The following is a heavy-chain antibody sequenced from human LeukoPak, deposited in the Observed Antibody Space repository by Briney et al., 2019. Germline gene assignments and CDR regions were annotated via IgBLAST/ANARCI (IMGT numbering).Heavy chain of an antibody. Sequence: ASVKVSCKASAYTFNSNAISWMRQAPEQGLEWMGWISVYNGNTNYAQKFHGRVTMTTETSTNIVYMELRSLTFDDTAVYYCARDLAGIVGVTAWFDPWGQGTLVTVSS. CDR3: ARDLAGIVGVTAWFDP. J-gene: IGHJ5*02. V-gene: IGHV1-18*01. D-gene: IGHD1-26*01. CDR1: AYTFNSNA. CDR2: ISVYNGNT.